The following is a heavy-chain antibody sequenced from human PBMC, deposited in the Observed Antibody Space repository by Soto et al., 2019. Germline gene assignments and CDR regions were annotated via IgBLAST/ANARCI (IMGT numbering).Heavy chain of an antibody. V-gene: IGHV1-69*11. CDR1: GGSFRSYA. J-gene: IGHJ5*02. CDR3: ARQFDYRETYNWLAP. Sequence: QVQLVQSGAEVKKPGSSVKVSCKSSGGSFRSYAVSWVRQAPGQGLEWMGAIIPILGTTDYAQKFQGRVTITADDSPGTVYMDLTSLRFEDTAGYYCARQFDYRETYNWLAPWGQGTLVTVSS. D-gene: IGHD4-17*01. CDR2: IIPILGTT.